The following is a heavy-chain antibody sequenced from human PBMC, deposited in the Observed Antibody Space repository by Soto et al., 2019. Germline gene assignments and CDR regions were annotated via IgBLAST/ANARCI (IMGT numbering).Heavy chain of an antibody. V-gene: IGHV1-18*04. D-gene: IGHD1-1*01. CDR1: AYTFTSYG. J-gene: IGHJ4*02. Sequence: ASVKVSCKASAYTFTSYGISWVRQAPGQGLEWMGWISTYSGNTNYAQNLQGRVTMTTDTSTSTAYMELRSLRSDDTAVYYCARDDHRTTGTTVFDYWGQGTLVTVSS. CDR2: ISTYSGNT. CDR3: ARDDHRTTGTTVFDY.